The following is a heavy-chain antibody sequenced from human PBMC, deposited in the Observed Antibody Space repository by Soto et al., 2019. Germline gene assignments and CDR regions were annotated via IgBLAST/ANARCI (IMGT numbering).Heavy chain of an antibody. J-gene: IGHJ4*02. V-gene: IGHV4-34*01. Sequence: QVQLQQWGAGLLKPSETLSLTCAVYGGSFSGYYWSWIRQPPGKGLEWIGEINHSGSTNYNPSLKRRVTISVDTSKNQFSLKLSSVTAADTAVYYCAREGSGSYSDFDYWGQGTLVTVSS. D-gene: IGHD1-26*01. CDR1: GGSFSGYY. CDR3: AREGSGSYSDFDY. CDR2: INHSGST.